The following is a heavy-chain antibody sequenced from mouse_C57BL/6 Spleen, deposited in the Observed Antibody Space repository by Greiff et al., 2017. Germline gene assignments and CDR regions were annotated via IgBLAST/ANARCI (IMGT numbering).Heavy chain of an antibody. CDR1: GYTFTSYW. Sequence: VQLQQPGAELVKPGASVKMSCKASGYTFTSYWITWVKQRPGHGLEWIGDIYPGSGSTNYNEKFKSKATLTVDTSSSTAYMQLSSLTSEDSAVYYCAREGNGNHEGYFDVWGTGTTVTVSS. CDR2: IYPGSGST. D-gene: IGHD2-1*01. CDR3: AREGNGNHEGYFDV. V-gene: IGHV1-55*01. J-gene: IGHJ1*03.